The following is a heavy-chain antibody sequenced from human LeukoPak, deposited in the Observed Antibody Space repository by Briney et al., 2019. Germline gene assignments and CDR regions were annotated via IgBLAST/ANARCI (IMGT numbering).Heavy chain of an antibody. D-gene: IGHD2-15*01. CDR2: IYYSGST. CDR1: GGSISSGGYY. J-gene: IGHJ4*02. Sequence: SQTLSLTGTVSGGSISSGGYYWSWIRQHPGKGLEWIGYIYYSGSTYYNPSLKSRVTISVDTSKNQFSLKLSSVTAADTAVYYCAGRYCSGGSCYFEFDYWGQGTLVTVSS. CDR3: AGRYCSGGSCYFEFDY. V-gene: IGHV4-31*03.